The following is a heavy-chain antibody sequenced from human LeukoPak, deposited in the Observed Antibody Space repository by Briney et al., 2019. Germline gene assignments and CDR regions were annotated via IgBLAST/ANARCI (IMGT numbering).Heavy chain of an antibody. CDR1: GGTFSSYA. J-gene: IGHJ5*02. Sequence: VASVKVSCKASGGTFSSYAISWVRQAPGQGLEWMGRIIPIFGIANYARKFQGRVTITADKSTSTAYMELSSLRSEDTAVYYCARDRGAAANSWFDPWGQGTLVTVSS. CDR2: IIPIFGIA. CDR3: ARDRGAAANSWFDP. V-gene: IGHV1-69*10. D-gene: IGHD2-2*01.